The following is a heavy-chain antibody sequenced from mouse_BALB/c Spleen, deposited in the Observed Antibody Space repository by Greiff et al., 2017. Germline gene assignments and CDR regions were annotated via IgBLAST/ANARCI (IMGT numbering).Heavy chain of an antibody. CDR2: INPSTGYT. V-gene: IGHV1-7*01. CDR1: GYTFTSYW. CDR3: ARGWPFDY. Sequence: VQLQQSGAELAKPGASVKMSCKASGYTFTSYWMHWVKQRPGQGLEWIGYINPSTGYTEYNQKFKDKATLTADKSSSTAYMQLSSLTSEDSAVYYCARGWPFDYWGQGTTLTVSS. D-gene: IGHD2-3*01. J-gene: IGHJ2*01.